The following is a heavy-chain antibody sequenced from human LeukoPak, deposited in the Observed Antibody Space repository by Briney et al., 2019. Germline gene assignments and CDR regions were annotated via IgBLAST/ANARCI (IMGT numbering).Heavy chain of an antibody. CDR1: AFTIRNYY. V-gene: IGHV3-11*04. J-gene: IGHJ4*02. CDR2: ISSGDGTM. CDR3: ARGGWFLDY. D-gene: IGHD3-10*01. Sequence: PGGSLRLSCATSAFTIRNYYMSWIRQAPGKGLEWVSYISSGDGTMYYADSVKGRFTISRDNAKNSLYLQMNSLRAEDTAVYYCARGGWFLDYWGQGTLVTVSS.